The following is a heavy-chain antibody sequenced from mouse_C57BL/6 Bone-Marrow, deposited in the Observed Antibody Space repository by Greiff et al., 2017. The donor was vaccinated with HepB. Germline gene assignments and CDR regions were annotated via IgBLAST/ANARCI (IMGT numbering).Heavy chain of an antibody. Sequence: VKLMESGPGLVQPSQSLSITCTVSGFSLTSYGVHWVRQPPGKGLEWLGVIWSGGSTDYNAAFISRLSISKDNSKSQVFFKMNSLQADDTAIYYCASQTAQATYAMDYWGQGTSVTVSS. CDR1: GFSLTSYG. J-gene: IGHJ4*01. CDR2: IWSGGST. D-gene: IGHD3-2*02. CDR3: ASQTAQATYAMDY. V-gene: IGHV2-4*01.